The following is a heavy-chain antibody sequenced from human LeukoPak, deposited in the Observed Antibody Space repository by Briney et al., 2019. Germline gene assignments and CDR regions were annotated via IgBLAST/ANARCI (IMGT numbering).Heavy chain of an antibody. CDR3: AREGVVPAATTPLGYYYYMDV. CDR1: GYTFTSYD. CDR2: MNPNSGNT. J-gene: IGHJ6*03. V-gene: IGHV1-8*01. Sequence: ASVKVSCKASGYTFTSYDINWVQQATGQGLEWMGWMNPNSGNTGYAQKFQGRVTMTRNTSISTAYMELSSLRSEDTAVYYCAREGVVPAATTPLGYYYYMDVWGKGTTVTVSS. D-gene: IGHD2-2*01.